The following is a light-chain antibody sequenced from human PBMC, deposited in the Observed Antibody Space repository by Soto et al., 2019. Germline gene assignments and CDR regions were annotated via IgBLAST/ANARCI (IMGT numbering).Light chain of an antibody. CDR1: QIISDT. Sequence: IVTTQSPSTLSVSPGGRATLSCRASQIISDTLAWYQQKPGQAPRLLIYSASRRATGFPGRFSGSGSGTDFTLTISSLQSEDLAVYYCQQYNNWPWTFGQGSKVDI. CDR3: QQYNNWPWT. CDR2: SAS. V-gene: IGKV3-15*01. J-gene: IGKJ1*01.